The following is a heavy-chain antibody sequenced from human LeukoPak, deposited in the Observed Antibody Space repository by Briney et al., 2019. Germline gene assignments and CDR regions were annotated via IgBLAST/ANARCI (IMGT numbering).Heavy chain of an antibody. CDR2: INHSGST. D-gene: IGHD3-22*01. Sequence: PSETLSLTCAVYGGSFSGYYWSWIRQPPGKGLEWIGEINHSGSTNYDPSLKSRVTISVDTSKNQFSLKLSSVTAADTAEYYCATQRPYDSSGYYWSDYWGQGTLVTVSS. CDR3: ATQRPYDSSGYYWSDY. V-gene: IGHV4-34*01. J-gene: IGHJ4*02. CDR1: GGSFSGYY.